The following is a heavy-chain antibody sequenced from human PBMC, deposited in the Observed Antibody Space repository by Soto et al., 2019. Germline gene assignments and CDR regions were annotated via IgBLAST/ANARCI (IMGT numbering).Heavy chain of an antibody. Sequence: PGESLKICCKGSGYSFTSYWISWVRQMPGKGLEWMGRIDPSDSYTNYSPSFQGHVTISADKSISTAYLQWSSLKASDTAMYYCARLAMVRGVPTYGMAVWGQGTTVTVSS. D-gene: IGHD3-10*01. CDR3: ARLAMVRGVPTYGMAV. CDR1: GYSFTSYW. V-gene: IGHV5-10-1*01. CDR2: IDPSDSYT. J-gene: IGHJ6*02.